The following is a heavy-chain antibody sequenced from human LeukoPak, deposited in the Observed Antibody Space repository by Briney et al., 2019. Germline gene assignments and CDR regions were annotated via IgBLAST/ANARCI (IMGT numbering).Heavy chain of an antibody. Sequence: GGSLRLSCAASGFTFSSYSMNWVRQAPGKGLEWVGRIKSRVDGGTADFAAPVKGRFTISRDDSKNILYLQLNSLKNEDTAVYYCTTGWLDYWGQGSLVTVSS. V-gene: IGHV3-15*07. CDR3: TTGWLDY. CDR2: IKSRVDGGTA. J-gene: IGHJ4*02. CDR1: GFTFSSYS. D-gene: IGHD2-15*01.